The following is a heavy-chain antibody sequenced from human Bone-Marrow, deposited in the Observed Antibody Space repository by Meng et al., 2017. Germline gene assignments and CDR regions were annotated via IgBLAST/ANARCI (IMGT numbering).Heavy chain of an antibody. Sequence: GESLKISCAASGFTFSTNTMNWVRQAPGKGLEWVANIKQDGSEKYYVDSVKGRFTISRDNAKNSLYLQMNSLRAEDTAVYYCARDLGGGFNYYYGMDVWGQGTTVTVSS. CDR2: IKQDGSEK. D-gene: IGHD3-16*01. CDR3: ARDLGGGFNYYYGMDV. V-gene: IGHV3-7*01. CDR1: GFTFSTNT. J-gene: IGHJ6*02.